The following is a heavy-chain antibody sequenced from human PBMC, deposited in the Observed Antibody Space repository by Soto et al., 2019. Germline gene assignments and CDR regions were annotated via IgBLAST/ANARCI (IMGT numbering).Heavy chain of an antibody. J-gene: IGHJ6*02. CDR3: ARDGGHYYGSGRLKNGMDV. D-gene: IGHD3-10*01. Sequence: QVQLVQSGAEVKKPGSSVKVSCKASGGTFSSYTISWVRQAPGQGLEWMGRIIPILGIANYAQKFQGRVTMTADKSTSTANMELGSLRSEDTAVYYCARDGGHYYGSGRLKNGMDVWGQGTTVTVSS. V-gene: IGHV1-69*08. CDR2: IIPILGIA. CDR1: GGTFSSYT.